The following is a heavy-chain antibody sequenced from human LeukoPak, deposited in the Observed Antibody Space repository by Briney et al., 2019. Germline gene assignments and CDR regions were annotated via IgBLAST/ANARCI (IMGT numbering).Heavy chain of an antibody. CDR3: ARDRPYSSGWYPGY. V-gene: IGHV3-53*01. Sequence: GGSLRLSCAASGFTVSSNYMSWVRQAPGKGLEWVSVIYSGGSTYYADSVKGRFTISRDNAKNTLYLQMNSLRAEDTAVYYCARDRPYSSGWYPGYWGQGTLVTVSS. D-gene: IGHD6-19*01. J-gene: IGHJ4*02. CDR2: IYSGGST. CDR1: GFTVSSNY.